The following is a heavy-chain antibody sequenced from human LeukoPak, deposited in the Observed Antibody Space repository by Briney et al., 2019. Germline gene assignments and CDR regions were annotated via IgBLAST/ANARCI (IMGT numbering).Heavy chain of an antibody. CDR2: ISSSSYT. D-gene: IGHD4-17*01. J-gene: IGHJ4*02. CDR3: ARDTMRDYGDYTGIDY. V-gene: IGHV3-11*06. CDR1: GFTFSDYY. Sequence: GGSLRPSCAASGFTFSDYYMRWIRQAPGKELQWVSYISSSSYTNYADSVKGRFTISRDNAMHSLYLQMNSLRAEDTAVYYCARDTMRDYGDYTGIDYWGQGTLVTVSS.